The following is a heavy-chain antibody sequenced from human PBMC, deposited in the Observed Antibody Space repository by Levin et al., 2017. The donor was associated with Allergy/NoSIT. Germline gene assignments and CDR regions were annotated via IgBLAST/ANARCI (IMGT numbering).Heavy chain of an antibody. Sequence: LSLTCAASGFPFSSYGMHWVRQAPGKGLEWVAVISYDGSNKYYADSVKGRFTISRDNSKNTLYLQMNSLRAEDTAVYYCATHIVVVTAIRVNDYWGQGTLVTVSS. J-gene: IGHJ4*02. D-gene: IGHD2-21*02. V-gene: IGHV3-30*03. CDR3: ATHIVVVTAIRVNDY. CDR2: ISYDGSNK. CDR1: GFPFSSYG.